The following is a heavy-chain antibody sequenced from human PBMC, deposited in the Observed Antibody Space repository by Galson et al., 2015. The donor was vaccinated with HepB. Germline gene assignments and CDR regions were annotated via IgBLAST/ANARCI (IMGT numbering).Heavy chain of an antibody. CDR1: GFSLSTSGVG. Sequence: PALVQPTQTLTLTCTFSGFSLSTSGVGMGWIRPPPGEALEWLALLYWNDDKRYSPSLKSRLTVTKDTSKNQVVLTMSNMDSVDTATDFCAYSYYYHGSGSYFLFDYWGQGTLVTVSS. CDR3: AYSYYYHGSGSYFLFDY. CDR2: LYWNDDK. J-gene: IGHJ4*02. D-gene: IGHD3-10*01. V-gene: IGHV2-5*01.